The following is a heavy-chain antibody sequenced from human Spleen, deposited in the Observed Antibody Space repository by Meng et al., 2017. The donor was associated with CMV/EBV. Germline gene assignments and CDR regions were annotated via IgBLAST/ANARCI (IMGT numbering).Heavy chain of an antibody. J-gene: IGHJ6*02. CDR3: ARDLRVAVAGTFGYYYYGMDV. CDR2: TSGATSDI. CDR1: GFAFSTYA. Sequence: GGSLRLSCETSGFAFSTYAMNWVRQAPGKGLEWVASTSGATSDIYYTDSVKGRFTISRDNAKKSLFLQMNSLRAEDTAVYYCARDLRVAVAGTFGYYYYGMDVWGQGTTVTVSS. V-gene: IGHV3-21*01. D-gene: IGHD6-19*01.